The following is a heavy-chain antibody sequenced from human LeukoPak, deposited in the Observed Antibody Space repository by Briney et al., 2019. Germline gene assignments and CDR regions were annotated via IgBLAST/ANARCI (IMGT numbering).Heavy chain of an antibody. CDR2: ISYDGSNK. J-gene: IGHJ4*02. Sequence: GGSLRLSCAASGFTFSSYGMHWVRQAPGKGLEWVAGISYDGSNKYYADSVKGRFTISRDDSKNTLYLQMNSLRAEDTAVYYCAKVTSDYSYGPFDYWGQGTLVTVSS. V-gene: IGHV3-30*18. CDR1: GFTFSSYG. D-gene: IGHD5-18*01. CDR3: AKVTSDYSYGPFDY.